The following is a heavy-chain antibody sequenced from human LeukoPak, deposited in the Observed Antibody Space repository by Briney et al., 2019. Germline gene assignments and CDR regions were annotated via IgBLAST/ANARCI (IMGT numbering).Heavy chain of an antibody. CDR3: ARIQRDYSYHGMDV. V-gene: IGHV5-10-1*01. D-gene: IGHD5-18*01. CDR1: GYSFTSYW. CDR2: IDPSDSYI. J-gene: IGHJ6*02. Sequence: GESLKISGKGSGYSFTSYWIIWVRQMPGKGLEWMGRIDPSDSYIKYSPSFQGHVTISADKSIDTAYLQWSSLKASDTAMYYCARIQRDYSYHGMDVWGQGTTVTVSS.